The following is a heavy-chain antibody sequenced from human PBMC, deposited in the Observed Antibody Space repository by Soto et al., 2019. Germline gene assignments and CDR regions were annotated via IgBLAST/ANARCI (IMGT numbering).Heavy chain of an antibody. J-gene: IGHJ4*02. Sequence: QVQLQESGPGLVKPSQTLSLTCTVSGGSISSVGYYWNWIRQHPGKVLEWIGYIYYSGYTYYNPSLKSRGTISVDTSKNQFSLKLSSVTAADTAVYYCAREPSIWGQGTLVTVSS. CDR2: IYYSGYT. V-gene: IGHV4-31*03. CDR1: GGSISSVGYY. CDR3: AREPSI.